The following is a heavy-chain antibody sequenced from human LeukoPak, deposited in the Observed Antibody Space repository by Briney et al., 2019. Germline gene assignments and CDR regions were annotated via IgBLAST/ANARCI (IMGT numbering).Heavy chain of an antibody. CDR3: ARDGPAAIWAGYYYGMDV. Sequence: GGSLRPSCAASRFTFSNFGMSWIRQAPGKGLEWVSYISSSGSTIYYADSVKGRFTISRDNAKNSLYLQMNSLRAEDTAVYYCARDGPAAIWAGYYYGMDVWGQGTTVTVSS. V-gene: IGHV3-11*01. J-gene: IGHJ6*02. CDR2: ISSSGSTI. D-gene: IGHD2-2*01. CDR1: RFTFSNFG.